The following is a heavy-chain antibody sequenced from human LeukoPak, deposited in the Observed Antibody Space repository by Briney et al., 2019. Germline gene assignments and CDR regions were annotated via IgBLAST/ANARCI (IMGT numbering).Heavy chain of an antibody. CDR3: VREGDDYNFDY. Sequence: GGSLRLSCAASGFTFSNYLMHWVRQGPGMGLVWVSRVGRDVVGTDYADSVQGRFTISRDNAKNTLYLQMHSLRAEDTAVYYCVREGDDYNFDYWGQGSLVTVSS. D-gene: IGHD5-12*01. V-gene: IGHV3-74*01. J-gene: IGHJ4*02. CDR2: VGRDVVGT. CDR1: GFTFSNYL.